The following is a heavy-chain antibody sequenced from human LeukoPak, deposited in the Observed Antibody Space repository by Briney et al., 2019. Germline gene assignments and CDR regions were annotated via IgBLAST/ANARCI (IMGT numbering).Heavy chain of an antibody. J-gene: IGHJ4*02. D-gene: IGHD2-8*01. V-gene: IGHV3-23*01. CDR1: GFTFSDYA. Sequence: GGSLRLSCVASGFTFSDYAMNWVRQAPGKGLEWVSTFKTKYHQVYYAESVRGRFTISTDNSRNTVFLQLNSLRAEDTAVYYCARDLGYCTNGVCHTRFDYWGQGTLVAVSS. CDR2: FKTKYHQV. CDR3: ARDLGYCTNGVCHTRFDY.